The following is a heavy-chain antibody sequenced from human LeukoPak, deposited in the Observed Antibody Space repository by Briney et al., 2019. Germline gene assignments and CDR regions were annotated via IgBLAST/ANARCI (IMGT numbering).Heavy chain of an antibody. V-gene: IGHV1-69*05. CDR2: IIPIFGTA. D-gene: IGHD6-19*01. CDR3: ASPPHNWVVPTDAFDI. Sequence: ASVKVSCKASGGTFSSYAISWVRQAPGQGLEWMGGIIPIFGTANYAQKFQGRVTITTDESTSTAYMELSSLRSEDTAVYYCASPPHNWVVPTDAFDIWGQGTMVTVSS. J-gene: IGHJ3*02. CDR1: GGTFSSYA.